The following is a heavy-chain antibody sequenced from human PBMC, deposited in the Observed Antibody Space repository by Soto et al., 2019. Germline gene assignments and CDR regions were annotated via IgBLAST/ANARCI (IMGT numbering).Heavy chain of an antibody. J-gene: IGHJ3*02. Sequence: QVQLQQWGAGLLKPSETLSLTCAVYGGSFSGYYWSWIRQPPGKGLEWIGEINHSGSTNYNPSLKSRVTISVDTSKNQFSLKLSSVAAADTAVYYCARAWGHAADICGQGTMVTVSS. CDR3: ARAWGHAADI. CDR2: INHSGST. V-gene: IGHV4-34*01. CDR1: GGSFSGYY. D-gene: IGHD7-27*01.